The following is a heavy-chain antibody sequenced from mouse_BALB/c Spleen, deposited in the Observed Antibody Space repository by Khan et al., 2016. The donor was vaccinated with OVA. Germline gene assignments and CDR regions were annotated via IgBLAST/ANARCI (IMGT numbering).Heavy chain of an antibody. J-gene: IGHJ2*01. V-gene: IGHV1-20*02. CDR2: INPHIGET. CDR1: GYSFTGYF. D-gene: IGHD1-1*01. CDR3: TRIYRSDFDY. Sequence: VQLKESGPEVVRPGASVKISCKASGYSFTGYFMNWVMQSHGKSLEWIGRINPHIGETFYNQRFKDQATLTVDESSSTAHMELRSLASEDSAVYYCTRIYRSDFDYWGQGTTLTVSS.